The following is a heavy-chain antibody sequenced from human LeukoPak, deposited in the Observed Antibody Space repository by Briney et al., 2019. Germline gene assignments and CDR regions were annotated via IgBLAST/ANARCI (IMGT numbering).Heavy chain of an antibody. CDR3: ARDYADYVGYFFFDY. CDR1: GFTFNKYA. J-gene: IGHJ4*02. V-gene: IGHV3-23*01. Sequence: GGSLRLSCAASGFTFNKYAMNWVRQAPGKGLEWVSSISGGGETTYYADSAKGRFTISRDNSQNTLYLQMNSLRAEDTAVYYCARDYADYVGYFFFDYWGQGTLVTVSS. CDR2: ISGGGETT. D-gene: IGHD4-17*01.